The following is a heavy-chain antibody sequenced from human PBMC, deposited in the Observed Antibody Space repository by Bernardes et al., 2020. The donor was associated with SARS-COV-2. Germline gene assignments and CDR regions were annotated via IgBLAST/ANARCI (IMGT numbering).Heavy chain of an antibody. J-gene: IGHJ3*01. V-gene: IGHV1-24*01. CDR3: ATYKFREQDVPEF. D-gene: IGHD3-10*01. CDR2: FDPEDGVT. Sequence: AALKVYCKVSGYTLTTLSIHWVRQAPGKGLEWMGGFDPEDGVTIYAQKFQGRVTMTEDTSAGTAYMDLTTLRSDDTAIYYCATYKFREQDVPEFWGQGTMVTVSS. CDR1: GYTLTTLS.